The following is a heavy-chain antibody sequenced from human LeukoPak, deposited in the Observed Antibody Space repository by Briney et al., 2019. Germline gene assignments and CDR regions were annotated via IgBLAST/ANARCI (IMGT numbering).Heavy chain of an antibody. V-gene: IGHV3-48*03. J-gene: IGHJ4*02. CDR2: ISSSGSTI. Sequence: GGSLRLSCAASGFTFSSYEMNWVRQATGKGLEWVSYISSSGSTIYYADSVKGRFTISRDNAKNSLYLQMNSLRAEDTAVYYCARDGVTMVRGVIITVFFDYWGQGTLVTVSS. CDR3: ARDGVTMVRGVIITVFFDY. D-gene: IGHD3-10*01. CDR1: GFTFSSYE.